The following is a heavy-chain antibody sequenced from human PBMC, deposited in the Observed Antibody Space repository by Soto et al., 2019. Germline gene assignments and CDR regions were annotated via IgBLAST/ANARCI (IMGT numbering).Heavy chain of an antibody. J-gene: IGHJ4*02. D-gene: IGHD3-3*01. CDR1: GFTFSTYA. CDR2: ISYNGDNI. CDR3: AKPYYDFRSGYYLDN. V-gene: IGHV3-30-3*02. Sequence: PGGSLRLSCAASGFTFSTYAMHWVRQAPGKGLEWVAVISYNGDNIYYVDSVKGRFTISRDNSKNTLFLQMNSLRDEDTAVYYCAKPYYDFRSGYYLDNWGQGTLVTVSS.